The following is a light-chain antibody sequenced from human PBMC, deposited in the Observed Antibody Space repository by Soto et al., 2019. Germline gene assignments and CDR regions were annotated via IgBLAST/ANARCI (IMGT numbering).Light chain of an antibody. CDR1: QSVSNY. CDR3: QQRYSGWT. Sequence: EVVLTQSPATLSLSPGERATLSCRTSQSVSNYLAWYQQKPGQAPRLLIYDASNRATGIPARFSGSGSGTDFTLTISSLEPEYFAVYYGQQRYSGWTFGQGTKVEIK. CDR2: DAS. V-gene: IGKV3-11*01. J-gene: IGKJ1*01.